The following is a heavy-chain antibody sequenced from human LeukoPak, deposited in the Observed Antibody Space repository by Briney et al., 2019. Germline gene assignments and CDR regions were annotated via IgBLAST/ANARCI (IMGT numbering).Heavy chain of an antibody. J-gene: IGHJ4*02. Sequence: GSLRLSCAASGFTFSSYAMHWVHQAPGKGLEYVSAISSNGGSTYYANSVKGRFTISRDNSKNTLYLQMGSLRAEDMAVYYCASGRSYTRFDYWGQGTLVTVSS. CDR2: ISSNGGST. CDR3: ASGRSYTRFDY. CDR1: GFTFSSYA. V-gene: IGHV3-64*01. D-gene: IGHD1-26*01.